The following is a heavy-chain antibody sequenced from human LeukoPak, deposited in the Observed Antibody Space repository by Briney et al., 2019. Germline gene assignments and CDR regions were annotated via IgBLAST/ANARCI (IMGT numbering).Heavy chain of an antibody. V-gene: IGHV4-4*07. J-gene: IGHJ4*02. CDR1: GGSISNYY. Sequence: PSETLSLTCTVSGGSISNYYWSWIRQPAGKGLEWIGRIYTRGNTNYNPSLKSRVTMSLDTSKSQFSLRLSSLTAADTAMYYCARLRWPRGGRSSFDYWGQGALVTVSS. CDR2: IYTRGNT. CDR3: ARLRWPRGGRSSFDY. D-gene: IGHD3-10*01.